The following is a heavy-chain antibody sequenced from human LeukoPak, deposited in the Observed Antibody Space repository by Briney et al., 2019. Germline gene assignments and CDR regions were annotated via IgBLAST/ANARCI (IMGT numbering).Heavy chain of an antibody. V-gene: IGHV4-59*08. D-gene: IGHD2-15*01. CDR1: GDSINSFY. CDR3: AGHPFATPFDH. Sequence: SETLSLTCAVSGDSINSFYWSWIRQPPGKGLEWIGYVFHTGDTNSNPSLKSRVTVSLDTSTSQVSLRLTSVTAADTAVYYCAGHPFATPFDHWGRGILVTVSS. CDR2: VFHTGDT. J-gene: IGHJ4*02.